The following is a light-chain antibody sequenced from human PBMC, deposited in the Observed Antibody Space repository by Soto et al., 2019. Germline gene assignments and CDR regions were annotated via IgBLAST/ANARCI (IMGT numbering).Light chain of an antibody. J-gene: IGKJ1*01. CDR1: QSISIY. CDR3: QQTYSNPRT. V-gene: IGKV1-39*01. CDR2: ASS. Sequence: DIQMTQSPSSLSASVWDRVTITCRTSQSISIYLNWYQQIPGKAPKLLIYASSNLHTGAPSRFSGSASGTDFTLTISSLQPEDSATYYCQQTYSNPRTFGQGTKVDIK.